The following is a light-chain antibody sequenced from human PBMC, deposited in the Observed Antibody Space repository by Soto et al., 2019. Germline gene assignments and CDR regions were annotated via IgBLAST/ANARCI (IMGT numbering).Light chain of an antibody. V-gene: IGLV2-11*01. CDR2: DVN. CDR1: SSDVGGYNY. J-gene: IGLJ1*01. CDR3: CSFAGDPYV. Sequence: QSVLTQPRSVSGSPGQSVAVSCTGTSSDVGGYNYVSWYQQHPGKAPKLMIYDVNKRPSGVPDRFSGSKSGNTASQTISGLQAEDEADYYCCSFAGDPYVFGTGTKVTVL.